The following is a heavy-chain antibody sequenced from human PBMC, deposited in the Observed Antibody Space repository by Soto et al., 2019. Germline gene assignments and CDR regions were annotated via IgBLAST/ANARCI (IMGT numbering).Heavy chain of an antibody. CDR1: GYSFTSYW. D-gene: IGHD6-13*01. V-gene: IGHV5-51*03. Sequence: EVQLVQSGAEVKKPGESLKISCKGSGYSFTSYWIGWVRQMPGKGLEWMGIIYPGDSDTRYSPSFQGQVTISADKSISTAYLQSSSLKPSDTAMYYCARRRKAAGNCFDPWGQGTLVTVSS. CDR3: ARRRKAAGNCFDP. J-gene: IGHJ5*02. CDR2: IYPGDSDT.